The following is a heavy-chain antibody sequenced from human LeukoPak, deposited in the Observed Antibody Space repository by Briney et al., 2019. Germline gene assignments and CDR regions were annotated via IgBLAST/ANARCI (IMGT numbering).Heavy chain of an antibody. CDR2: INQHGSET. CDR1: GFNLNTKW. V-gene: IGHV3-7*01. Sequence: GGSLRLSCAASGFNLNTKWMRSVRQAPGKGLEWVANINQHGSETYYEDSVRGRFTISRDNAKNSLYLEMSGLRAEDTAVYYCADPPSDYWGQGTLVAVSS. CDR3: ADPPSDY. J-gene: IGHJ4*02.